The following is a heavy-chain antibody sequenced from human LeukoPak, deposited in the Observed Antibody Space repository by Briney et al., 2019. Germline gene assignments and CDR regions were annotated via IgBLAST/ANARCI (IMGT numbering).Heavy chain of an antibody. Sequence: ASVKVSCKVSGYTLTELSMHWVRQARGKGLEWMGGFDPEDGETIYAQKFQGRVTMTEDTSTDTAYMELSSLRSEDTAVYYCATRSSSWTFLFDYWGQGTLVTVSS. CDR2: FDPEDGET. J-gene: IGHJ4*02. V-gene: IGHV1-24*01. D-gene: IGHD6-13*01. CDR3: ATRSSSWTFLFDY. CDR1: GYTLTELS.